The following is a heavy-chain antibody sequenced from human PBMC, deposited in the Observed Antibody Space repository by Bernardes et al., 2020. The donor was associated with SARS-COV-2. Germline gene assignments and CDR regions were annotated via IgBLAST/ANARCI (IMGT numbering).Heavy chain of an antibody. V-gene: IGHV3-21*01. Sequence: GGSLRLSCAASGFTFSSYSMNWVRQAPGKGLEWVSSISSSSSYIYYADSVKGRFTISRDNAKNSLYLQMNSLRAEDTAVYYCARDLEYSGYDLSSGDNYWGQGTLVTVSS. J-gene: IGHJ4*02. CDR1: GFTFSSYS. D-gene: IGHD5-12*01. CDR2: ISSSSSYI. CDR3: ARDLEYSGYDLSSGDNY.